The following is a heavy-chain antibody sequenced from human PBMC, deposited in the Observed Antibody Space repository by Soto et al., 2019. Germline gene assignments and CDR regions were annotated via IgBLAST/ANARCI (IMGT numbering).Heavy chain of an antibody. D-gene: IGHD6-13*01. V-gene: IGHV1-18*01. CDR3: ARDSFYRAAADDDAFDI. CDR1: GYTFTSYG. J-gene: IGHJ3*02. Sequence: QVQLVQSGAEVKKPGASVKVSCKASGYTFTSYGISWVRQAPGQGLEWMGWISAYNGNTNYAQKLQGRVTMTTDTSTSTAYMELRSLRSDDTAVYYCARDSFYRAAADDDAFDIWGQGTMVTVSS. CDR2: ISAYNGNT.